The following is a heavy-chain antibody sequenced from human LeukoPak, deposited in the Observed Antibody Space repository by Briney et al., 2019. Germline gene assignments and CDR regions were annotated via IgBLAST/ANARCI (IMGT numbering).Heavy chain of an antibody. CDR1: GGTFSSYA. J-gene: IGHJ4*02. V-gene: IGHV1-69*13. CDR3: ARGAMAKSCLDY. D-gene: IGHD5-18*01. CDR2: IIPIFGTA. Sequence: SVKVSCKASGGTFSSYAISWVRQAPGQGLEWMGGIIPIFGTANYAQKFQGRVTITADESTSTAYMELSRLRSDDTAVYYCARGAMAKSCLDYWGQGTLVTVSS.